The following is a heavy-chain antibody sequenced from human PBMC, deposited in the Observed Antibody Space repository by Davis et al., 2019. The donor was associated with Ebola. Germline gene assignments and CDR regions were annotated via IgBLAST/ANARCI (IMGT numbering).Heavy chain of an antibody. CDR1: TFTFSSYS. J-gene: IGHJ3*02. CDR2: ISSSSFYI. V-gene: IGHV3-21*01. D-gene: IGHD6-19*01. CDR3: AGGESGWDASDI. Sequence: GESLKISCAVSTFTFSSYSMNWVRQAPGKGLEWVSSISSSSFYIYYADSVKGRFTISRDNAKNSLYLQMNSLRAEDTAVYYCAGGESGWDASDIWGRGTMVIVSS.